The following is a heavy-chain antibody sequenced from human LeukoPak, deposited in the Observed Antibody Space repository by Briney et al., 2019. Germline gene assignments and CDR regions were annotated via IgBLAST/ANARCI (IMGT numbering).Heavy chain of an antibody. D-gene: IGHD5-24*01. CDR2: IYSGGST. CDR1: GFTVSSNY. J-gene: IGHJ4*02. Sequence: WGSLRLSCAASGFTVSSNYMSWVRQAPGKGLEWVSVIYSGGSTYYEASVKGRFTISRDNAKNSLYLQINCLRAEDTAVYYCARLRGGYRLYWGQATLATVSS. V-gene: IGHV3-53*01. CDR3: ARLRGGYRLY.